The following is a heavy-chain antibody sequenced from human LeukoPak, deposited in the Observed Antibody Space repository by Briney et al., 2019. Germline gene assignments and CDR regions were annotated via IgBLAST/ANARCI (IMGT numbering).Heavy chain of an antibody. V-gene: IGHV4-34*01. J-gene: IGHJ6*03. D-gene: IGHD2-15*01. CDR1: GGSLSGYS. CDR2: INHSGRN. CDR3: AGGAVGSSDYSYSYIDV. Sequence: SETLSLTCLVSGGSLSGYSWSWIRQPPGTGREWIGEINHSGRNNYNPSLKSRVTISVETSKNQLSLRLVAVTVRARAVYSCAGGAVGSSDYSYSYIDVWGKGTTVTVSS.